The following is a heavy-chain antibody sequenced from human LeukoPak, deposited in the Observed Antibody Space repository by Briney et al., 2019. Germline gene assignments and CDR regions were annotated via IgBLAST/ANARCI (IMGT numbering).Heavy chain of an antibody. Sequence: ASVKVSCEASGGTFSSYAISWVRQAPGQGLEWMGWISAYNGNTNYAQKLQGRVTMTTDTSTSTAYMELRSLRSDDTAVYYCARDDFWSGYYNGNYFDYWGQGTQVTVPS. CDR3: ARDDFWSGYYNGNYFDY. CDR2: ISAYNGNT. V-gene: IGHV1-18*01. D-gene: IGHD3-3*01. J-gene: IGHJ4*02. CDR1: GGTFSSYA.